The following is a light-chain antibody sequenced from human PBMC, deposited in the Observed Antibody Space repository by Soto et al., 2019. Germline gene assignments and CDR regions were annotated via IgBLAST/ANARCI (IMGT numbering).Light chain of an antibody. CDR2: GAS. CDR1: QSVSRSY. V-gene: IGKV3-20*01. J-gene: IGKJ1*01. Sequence: EIVLTQSPGTLSLSPGERATLSCRASQSVSRSYLAWYQQKPGQAPRLLIYGASSRATGIPDRFSGSGSGTDFTLTISTREPEAFAVYYCQQYGSSPGTCGQGTKVEIK. CDR3: QQYGSSPGT.